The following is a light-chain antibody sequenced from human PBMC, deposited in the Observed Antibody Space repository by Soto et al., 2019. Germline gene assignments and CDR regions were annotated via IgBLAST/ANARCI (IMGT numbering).Light chain of an antibody. CDR2: DNN. J-gene: IGLJ2*01. Sequence: QSVLTQPPSVSAAPGQTVTISCPPTTPHIGNNYVSWYQQLPGTAPKLLIYDNNKRPSGIPDRFSGSKSGTSATLGITGLQTGDEADYYCGTWDSSLREVVFGGGTKLTVL. V-gene: IGLV1-51*01. CDR1: TPHIGNNY. CDR3: GTWDSSLREVV.